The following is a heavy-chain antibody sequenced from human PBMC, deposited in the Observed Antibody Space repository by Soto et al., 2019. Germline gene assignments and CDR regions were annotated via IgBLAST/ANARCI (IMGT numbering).Heavy chain of an antibody. CDR3: ARVHIVVVVTSAFDI. D-gene: IGHD2-15*01. CDR1: GYTFTGYY. CDR2: INPNSGGT. J-gene: IGHJ3*02. Sequence: GASVKVSCKASGYTFTGYYMHWVRQAPGQGLEWMGWINPNSGGTNYAQKFQGRVTMTRDTSISTAYMELSRLRSDDTAVYYCARVHIVVVVTSAFDIWGQGTMVTVS. V-gene: IGHV1-2*02.